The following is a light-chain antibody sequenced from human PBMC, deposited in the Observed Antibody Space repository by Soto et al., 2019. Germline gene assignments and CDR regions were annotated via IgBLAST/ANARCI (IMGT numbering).Light chain of an antibody. J-gene: IGKJ1*01. CDR1: QSISSY. CDR2: AAS. V-gene: IGKV1-8*01. Sequence: AIRMTQSPSSFSASTGDRVTITCRASQSISSYLAWYQQKPGKAPKLLIYAASTLQTGVPSRFSGSGSGTDCTLTIDCLQSEDFATYYCQHYYSYPPWSFGQGTKVEIK. CDR3: QHYYSYPPWS.